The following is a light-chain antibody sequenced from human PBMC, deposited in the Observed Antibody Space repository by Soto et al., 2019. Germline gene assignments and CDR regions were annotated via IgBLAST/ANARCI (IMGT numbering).Light chain of an antibody. CDR2: DAS. J-gene: IGKJ1*01. CDR1: QSIGTW. V-gene: IGKV1-5*01. Sequence: DIQMTQSPSTLSASVGDGVTITCRASQSIGTWLAWYQQKPGKAPKLLIHDASSLESGVPSRFSGSGSGTEFTLTISSLLPDDFATYYCQQYNTWTFGQGTKVEIK. CDR3: QQYNTWT.